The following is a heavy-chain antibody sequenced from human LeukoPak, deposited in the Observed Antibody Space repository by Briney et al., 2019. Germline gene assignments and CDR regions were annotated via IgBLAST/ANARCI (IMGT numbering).Heavy chain of an antibody. CDR2: MNPNSGNT. CDR3: ARAGSITIFGVVIMAAFDI. V-gene: IGHV1-8*03. D-gene: IGHD3-3*01. CDR1: GYTFTSYD. J-gene: IGHJ3*02. Sequence: GASVKVSCKASGYTFTSYDINWVLQATGQGLEWMGWMNPNSGNTGYAQKFQGRVTITRNTSISTAYMELSSLRSEDTAVYYCARAGSITIFGVVIMAAFDIWGQGTMVTVSS.